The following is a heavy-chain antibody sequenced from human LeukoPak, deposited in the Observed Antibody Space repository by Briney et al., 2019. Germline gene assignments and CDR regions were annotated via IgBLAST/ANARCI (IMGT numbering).Heavy chain of an antibody. CDR2: INAGNGNT. CDR3: ARARGAVAAKTGGYYFDY. D-gene: IGHD6-19*01. CDR1: GYTFTSYA. V-gene: IGHV1-3*01. Sequence: ASVKVSCKASGYTFTSYAMHWVRQAPGQRLEWMGWINAGNGNTKYSQKFQGRVTITRDTSASTAYMELSSLRSEDTAVYYCARARGAVAAKTGGYYFDYWGQGTLVTVSS. J-gene: IGHJ4*02.